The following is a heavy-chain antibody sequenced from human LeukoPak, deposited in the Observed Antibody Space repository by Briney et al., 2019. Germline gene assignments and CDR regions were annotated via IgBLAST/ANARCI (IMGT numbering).Heavy chain of an antibody. Sequence: GGSLRLSCAASGFTVSSNYMNWVRQAPGKGLEWVSLIYSGGSTYYADSEKGRFTISRDNSKNPLYLQLNSLRAEDTAVYYCARRPYSSPSSYYYAMDVWGQGTTVTVSS. CDR1: GFTVSSNY. CDR2: IYSGGST. D-gene: IGHD6-6*01. J-gene: IGHJ6*02. V-gene: IGHV3-53*01. CDR3: ARRPYSSPSSYYYAMDV.